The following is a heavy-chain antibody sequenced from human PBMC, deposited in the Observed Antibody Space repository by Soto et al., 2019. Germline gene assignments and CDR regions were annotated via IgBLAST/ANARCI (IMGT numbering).Heavy chain of an antibody. CDR2: IIPIFGTA. V-gene: IGHV1-69*13. CDR3: ARDHGSGSYYKSYFDY. Sequence: SVKVSCKASGGTFSSYAISWVRQAPGQGLEWMGGIIPIFGTANYAQKFQGRVTITADESTSTAYMELSSLRSEDTAVYYCARDHGSGSYYKSYFDYWGQGTLVTVSS. J-gene: IGHJ4*02. D-gene: IGHD3-10*01. CDR1: GGTFSSYA.